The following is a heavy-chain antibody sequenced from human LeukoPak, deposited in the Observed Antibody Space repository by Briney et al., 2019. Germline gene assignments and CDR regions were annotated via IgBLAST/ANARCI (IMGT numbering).Heavy chain of an antibody. D-gene: IGHD6-13*01. V-gene: IGHV1-69*04. J-gene: IGHJ4*02. CDR2: IIPILGIA. CDR3: ARDQIAAAGTGIDY. CDR1: GGTFSSYA. Sequence: SVKVSCKASGGTFSSYAISWVRQAPGQGLEWMGRIIPILGIANYAQKFQGRATITADKSTSTAYMELSILRSEDTAVYYCARDQIAAAGTGIDYWGQGTLVTVSS.